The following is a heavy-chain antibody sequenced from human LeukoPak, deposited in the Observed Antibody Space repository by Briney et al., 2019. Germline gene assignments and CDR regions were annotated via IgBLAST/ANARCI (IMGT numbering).Heavy chain of an antibody. V-gene: IGHV1-69*04. CDR1: GGTFSGSA. CDR2: IIPILGIA. CDR3: ASGADIVVVPAAGGWFDP. D-gene: IGHD2-2*01. J-gene: IGHJ5*02. Sequence: SVKVSCKASGGTFSGSAISWVRHAAGQGLESTGRIIPILGIANYAQKFQGRVTITANKSTSTAYMELSSLRSEDTAVYYCASGADIVVVPAAGGWFDPWGQGTLVTVSS.